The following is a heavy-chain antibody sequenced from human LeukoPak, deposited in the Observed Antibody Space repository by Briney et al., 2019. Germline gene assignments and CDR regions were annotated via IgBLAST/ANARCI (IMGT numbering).Heavy chain of an antibody. CDR1: GYSISSNNW. Sequence: PSETLSLTCAVSGYSISSNNWWAWIRQPPGKGLEWIGYIYYSGNTYYNPSLKSRVSISVDTSKNQFSLNLSSVTAADTAVYFCATIRAYTSGWYPARGIDYWGQGTLVTVSS. D-gene: IGHD6-19*01. CDR3: ATIRAYTSGWYPARGIDY. V-gene: IGHV4-28*01. J-gene: IGHJ4*02. CDR2: IYYSGNT.